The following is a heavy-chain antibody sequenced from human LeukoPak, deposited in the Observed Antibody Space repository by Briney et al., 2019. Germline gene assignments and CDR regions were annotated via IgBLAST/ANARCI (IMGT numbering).Heavy chain of an antibody. CDR2: IYYSGST. V-gene: IGHV4-59*08. CDR3: AKDYDFWSGHYVFDY. CDR1: GDSISSYD. D-gene: IGHD3-3*01. Sequence: SETLSPTCTVSGDSISSYDWSWIRQPPGKGLECIGYIYYSGSTNYNPSLKSRVTISVDTSKNQFSLKLSSVTAADTAVYYCAKDYDFWSGHYVFDYWGQGTLVTVSS. J-gene: IGHJ4*02.